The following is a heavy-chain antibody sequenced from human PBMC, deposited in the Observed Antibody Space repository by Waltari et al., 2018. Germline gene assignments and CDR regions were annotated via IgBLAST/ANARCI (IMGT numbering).Heavy chain of an antibody. CDR3: ARGRYIDY. Sequence: QVQLQESCPGLVKPSETLSLTCTVSSGAISSYYWSWLRQPPGKGLEWIGYISHSGSTNYNPSLKSRVTISVDTSKNQFSLKLISVTAADTAVYYCARGRYIDYWGQGTLVTVSS. V-gene: IGHV4-59*13. J-gene: IGHJ4*02. CDR1: SGAISSYY. CDR2: ISHSGST.